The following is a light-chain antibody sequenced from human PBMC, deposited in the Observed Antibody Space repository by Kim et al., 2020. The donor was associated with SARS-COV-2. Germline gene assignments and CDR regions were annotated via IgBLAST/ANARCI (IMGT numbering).Light chain of an antibody. CDR2: GAS. CDR3: LQEYNSPLT. CDR1: QVIRNE. Sequence: IQMTQSPSSLSASVGDRVTITCRASQVIRNELAWYLQKPGKAPELLIYGASTVQTGVPSRFSGSGFGTDFTLTISSLQPEDVATYYCLQEYNSPLTFGPGTRLDIK. J-gene: IGKJ3*01. V-gene: IGKV1-6*01.